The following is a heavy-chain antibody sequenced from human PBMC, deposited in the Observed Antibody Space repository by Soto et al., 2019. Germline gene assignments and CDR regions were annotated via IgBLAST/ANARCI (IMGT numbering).Heavy chain of an antibody. Sequence: GESLKISCKGSGYSFTGYWIGWVRQMPGKGLEWMGIIYPGDSDTRYSPSFQGQVTISADKSISTAYLQWSSLKASDTAMYYCARHRITGTTGYYYGMDVWGQGTTVTVSS. D-gene: IGHD1-7*01. J-gene: IGHJ6*02. V-gene: IGHV5-51*01. CDR2: IYPGDSDT. CDR3: ARHRITGTTGYYYGMDV. CDR1: GYSFTGYW.